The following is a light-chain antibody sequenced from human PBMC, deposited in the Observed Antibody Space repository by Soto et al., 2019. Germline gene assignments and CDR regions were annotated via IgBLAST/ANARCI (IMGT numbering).Light chain of an antibody. CDR3: QQYSDWPPWT. CDR1: QGVGNN. Sequence: EIVMTQSPATLSVSPGGRATLSCRASQGVGNNLAWYQQKPGLAPRLLIFDTFTRATGVPARFSGSGSGTEFTLTISSLQSEDFAIYYCQQYSDWPPWTFGQGTKVEMK. V-gene: IGKV3-15*01. CDR2: DTF. J-gene: IGKJ1*01.